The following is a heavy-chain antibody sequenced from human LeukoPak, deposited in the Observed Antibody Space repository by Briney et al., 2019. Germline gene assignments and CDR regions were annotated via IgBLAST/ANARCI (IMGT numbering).Heavy chain of an antibody. CDR2: ISAYNGNT. V-gene: IGHV1-18*01. Sequence: ASVKVSCKASGGTFSSYAISWVRQAPGQGLEWMGWISAYNGNTNYAQKLQGRVTMTTDTSTSTAYMELRSLRSEDTAVYYCARAPIPFDYWGQGTLVTVSS. J-gene: IGHJ4*02. CDR1: GGTFSSYA. CDR3: ARAPIPFDY.